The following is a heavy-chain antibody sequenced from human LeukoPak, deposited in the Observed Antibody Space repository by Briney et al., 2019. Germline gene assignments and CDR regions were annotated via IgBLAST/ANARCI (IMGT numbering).Heavy chain of an antibody. CDR2: MHHSGST. D-gene: IGHD3-10*01. V-gene: IGHV4-38-2*02. Sequence: PSETLSLTCTGSGYSISSGQYWGWIRQPPGKGLEWIGSMHHSGSTYYNPPLKSRVTISEDTSKNQFSLKLRSVTAADTAVYYCARGPRFGELLWHWFDPWGQGTLVTVSS. CDR3: ARGPRFGELLWHWFDP. CDR1: GYSISSGQY. J-gene: IGHJ5*02.